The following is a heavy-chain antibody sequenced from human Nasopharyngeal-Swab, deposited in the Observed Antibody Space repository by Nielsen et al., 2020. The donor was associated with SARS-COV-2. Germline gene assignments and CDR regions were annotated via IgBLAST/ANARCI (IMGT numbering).Heavy chain of an antibody. J-gene: IGHJ2*01. CDR2: IGTAGDT. CDR3: ARTGAGTPYWYFDL. V-gene: IGHV3-13*01. Sequence: GESLKISCAASGFTFSSYDMHWVRQATGKGLEWVSAIGTAGDTYYPGSVKGRFTISRENAKNSSYLQMNSLRAGDTAVYYCARTGAGTPYWYFDLWGRGTLVTVSS. D-gene: IGHD6-19*01. CDR1: GFTFSSYD.